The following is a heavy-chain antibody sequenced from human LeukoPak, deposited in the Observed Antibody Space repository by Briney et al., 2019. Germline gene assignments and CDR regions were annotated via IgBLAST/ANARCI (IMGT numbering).Heavy chain of an antibody. CDR1: AFSFSSYN. V-gene: IGHV3-21*01. Sequence: PGGSLRLSCAASAFSFSSYNMNWVRQAPGKGPEWVSSITSSGSYIYYADSVKGRFTISRDNAKNSLYLQMNSLRAEDTAVYYCARDPRDGYDFWSGYSFFDYYYYMDVWGKGTTVTVSS. CDR2: ITSSGSYI. J-gene: IGHJ6*03. CDR3: ARDPRDGYDFWSGYSFFDYYYYMDV. D-gene: IGHD3-3*01.